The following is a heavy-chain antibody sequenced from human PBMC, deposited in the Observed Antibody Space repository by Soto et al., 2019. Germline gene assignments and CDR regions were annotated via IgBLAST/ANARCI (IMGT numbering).Heavy chain of an antibody. CDR3: ARALDGYNYGDWFDP. J-gene: IGHJ5*02. D-gene: IGHD5-12*01. CDR2: IYYSGST. V-gene: IGHV4-30-4*01. CDR1: GGSISSGDYY. Sequence: QVQLQESGPGLVKPSQTLSLTCTVSGGSISSGDYYWSWIRQPPGKGLEWIGYIYYSGSTYYNPSLKGRVTISVDTSKNQFSLKLSSVTAANTAVYYCARALDGYNYGDWFDPWGQGTLVTVSS.